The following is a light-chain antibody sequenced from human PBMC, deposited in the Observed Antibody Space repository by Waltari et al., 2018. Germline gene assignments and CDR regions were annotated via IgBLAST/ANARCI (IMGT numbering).Light chain of an antibody. J-gene: IGKJ4*01. CDR2: AAS. V-gene: IGKV1-9*01. CDR3: QQLSTYPLT. CDR1: QGISSY. Sequence: DIQLTQSPSFLSASVGDRVTISCRAIQGISSYLAWYQQTPGKAPKLLIYAASTLQSGVPSRFSGSASGTEFTLTINSLQPEDFATYYCQQLSTYPLTFGGGTKVQIK.